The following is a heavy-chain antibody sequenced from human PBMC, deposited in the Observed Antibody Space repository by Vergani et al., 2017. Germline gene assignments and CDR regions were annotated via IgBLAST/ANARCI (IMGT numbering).Heavy chain of an antibody. CDR3: ARWGNEKRLDS. V-gene: IGHV3-33*01. Sequence: QVQLVESEGGVVQPGRSLTLSCVASGFTFSSHGMHWVRQAPGKGLEWVAVIWYDGSNKYYGDSVKGRFTISRDNSKNTLYLQMNSLRVEDTAVYYCARWGNEKRLDSWGQGTLLTVSS. D-gene: IGHD1-1*01. CDR2: IWYDGSNK. J-gene: IGHJ5*01. CDR1: GFTFSSHG.